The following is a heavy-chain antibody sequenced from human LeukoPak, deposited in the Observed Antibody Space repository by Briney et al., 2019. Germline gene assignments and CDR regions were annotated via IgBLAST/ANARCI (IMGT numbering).Heavy chain of an antibody. CDR1: GGSISNYY. D-gene: IGHD3-10*01. J-gene: IGHJ4*02. Sequence: SETLSLTCTVSGGSISNYYWTWVRQPAGGGVGRIWRIYTSGSTNYNPSLKSRVTMSLDTTKNQFSLKLSSVTAADTAVYYCAREAGVRGARGFDFWGQGTLVTVSS. CDR3: AREAGVRGARGFDF. CDR2: IYTSGST. V-gene: IGHV4-4*07.